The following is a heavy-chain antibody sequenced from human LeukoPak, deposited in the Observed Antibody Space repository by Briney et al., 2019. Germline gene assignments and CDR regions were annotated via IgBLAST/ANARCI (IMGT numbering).Heavy chain of an antibody. J-gene: IGHJ4*02. V-gene: IGHV1-2*02. CDR3: ARADLAYCSITTCSSFDY. Sequence: ASVKVSCKASGYTFTNYAITWVRQAPGQGLEWMGWISPNSGGTDYAQKFQGRVTMTRDTSISTAYMELRGLRPDDTGVYYCARADLAYCSITTCSSFDYWGQGTLVTVSS. D-gene: IGHD2-2*01. CDR1: GYTFTNYA. CDR2: ISPNSGGT.